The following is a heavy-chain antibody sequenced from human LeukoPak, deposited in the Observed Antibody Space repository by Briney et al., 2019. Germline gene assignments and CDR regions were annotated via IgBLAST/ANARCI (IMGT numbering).Heavy chain of an antibody. CDR2: ISAYNGNT. D-gene: IGHD2-2*01. J-gene: IGHJ4*02. Sequence: ASVKVSCKASGGTFSSYAISWVRQAPGQGLEWMGWISAYNGNTNYAQKLQGRVTMTTDTSTRTAYMELRSLRSDDTAVYYCAREGDCSSTSCYGGDYWGQGTLVTVSS. V-gene: IGHV1-18*01. CDR3: AREGDCSSTSCYGGDY. CDR1: GGTFSSYA.